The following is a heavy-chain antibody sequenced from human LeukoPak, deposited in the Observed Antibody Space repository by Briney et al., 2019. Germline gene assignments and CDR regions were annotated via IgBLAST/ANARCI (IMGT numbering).Heavy chain of an antibody. CDR2: ISDDGSSI. D-gene: IGHD2-21*01. Sequence: GGSLRLSCAGSGFTFSTSGMHWVRQAPGKALVWVARISDDGSSIYYADSVKGRFTISRDNAKNTLYLQMNSLRAEDTAVYYCPTAIATYPDYWGQGTLVSVSS. V-gene: IGHV3-74*01. CDR1: GFTFSTSG. CDR3: PTAIATYPDY. J-gene: IGHJ4*02.